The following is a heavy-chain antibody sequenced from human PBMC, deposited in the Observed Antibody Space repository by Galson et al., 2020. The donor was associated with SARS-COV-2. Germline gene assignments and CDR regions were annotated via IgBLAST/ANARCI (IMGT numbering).Heavy chain of an antibody. CDR1: GFTFANYA. J-gene: IGHJ5*01. CDR2: ISGSGGST. D-gene: IGHD6-13*01. CDR3: AKDPRSSSGTDWFDS. V-gene: IGHV3-23*01. Sequence: GGSLRLSCAASGFTFANYAMSWVRQAPGKGLEWVSSISGSGGSTYYADSVKGWFTISRDNSKNTLYLQINSLRAEDTAEYYCAKDPRSSSGTDWFDSWGQGTLVTVSS.